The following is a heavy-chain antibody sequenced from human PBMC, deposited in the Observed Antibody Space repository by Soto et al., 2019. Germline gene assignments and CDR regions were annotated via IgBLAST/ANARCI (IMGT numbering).Heavy chain of an antibody. Sequence: SETLSFPGAVYGGSLGGSNWTGFAQPPGKGVEVVGEINHSGGTNYNPSLKSRVTISVDTSKNQFSLKLSSVTAADTAVYYCARRSGWYCSGGSCYYDYWGQGTLVTVSS. J-gene: IGHJ4*02. V-gene: IGHV4-34*01. D-gene: IGHD2-15*01. CDR1: GGSLGGSN. CDR3: ARRSGWYCSGGSCYYDY. CDR2: INHSGGT.